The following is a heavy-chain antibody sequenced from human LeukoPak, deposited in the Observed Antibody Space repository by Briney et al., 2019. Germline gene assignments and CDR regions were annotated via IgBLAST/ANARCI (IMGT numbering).Heavy chain of an antibody. CDR2: IYYTGHT. CDR3: AGEGRGYGFMDV. Sequence: SETLSLTCTVSGASICSGAYYWTWIRQHPAEGLQWIGYIYYTGHTYYNPSLQSRLTMSVDTSKNQFSLRITSVTAADTAVYYCAGEGRGYGFMDVWGEGPTVSVSS. CDR1: GASICSGAYY. J-gene: IGHJ6*03. V-gene: IGHV4-31*03. D-gene: IGHD5-12*01.